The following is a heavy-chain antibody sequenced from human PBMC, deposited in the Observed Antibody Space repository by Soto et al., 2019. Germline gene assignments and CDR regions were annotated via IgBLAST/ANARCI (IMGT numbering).Heavy chain of an antibody. D-gene: IGHD2-21*02. CDR2: IYYSGRT. J-gene: IGHJ4*02. Sequence: KTSETLSLTCIVSGESISSSSYYWGWIRQPPGKGLEWIGSIYYSGRTYYNPSFKSRVTISIDTSKNQFSLKLSSVTATDTAVYYCARQRTTVVTQAYFDHWGQGALATVSS. V-gene: IGHV4-39*01. CDR1: GESISSSSYY. CDR3: ARQRTTVVTQAYFDH.